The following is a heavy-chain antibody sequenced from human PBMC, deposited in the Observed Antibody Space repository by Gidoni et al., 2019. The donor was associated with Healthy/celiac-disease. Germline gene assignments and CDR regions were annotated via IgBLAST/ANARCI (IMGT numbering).Heavy chain of an antibody. J-gene: IGHJ2*01. Sequence: EVQLWESGGGLVQPGGSLRLSCAASGFTFSSYAMSWGRQSPGKGLEWVSAMSGSGGSTYYADSVKGRFTISRDNSKNTLYLQMNSLRAEDTAVYYCAKKDSSSLWYFDLWGRGTLVTVSS. V-gene: IGHV3-23*01. CDR2: MSGSGGST. CDR3: AKKDSSSLWYFDL. D-gene: IGHD6-13*01. CDR1: GFTFSSYA.